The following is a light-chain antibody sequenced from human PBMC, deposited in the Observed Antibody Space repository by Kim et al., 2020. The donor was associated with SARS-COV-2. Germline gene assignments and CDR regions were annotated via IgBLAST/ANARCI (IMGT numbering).Light chain of an antibody. V-gene: IGLV1-47*01. CDR3: AAWVSSLSGWV. Sequence: GQRISLSCSGSSANIGSNYVYLFQQRPGTAPKRLLYRNHQRPSGVPDPCSGSKSGTSASLVISGLRSEEEADYFCAAWVSSLSGWVFGGGTKVTVL. J-gene: IGLJ3*02. CDR1: SANIGSNY. CDR2: RNH.